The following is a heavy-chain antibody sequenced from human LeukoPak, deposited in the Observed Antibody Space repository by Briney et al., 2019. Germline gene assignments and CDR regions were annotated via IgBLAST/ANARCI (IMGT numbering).Heavy chain of an antibody. CDR3: ARGLDFLESFSYSFDL. CDR2: INESGST. J-gene: IGHJ4*02. V-gene: IGHV4-34*01. D-gene: IGHD3-3*01. Sequence: SETLSLTCGVSGGPFSRHYWSWIRQPPGKGLEWIGEINESGSTNYNPSLKSRVTISVDTSKNQFSLRLRSVTAADTAVYFCARGLDFLESFSYSFDLWGQGTLVSVSS. CDR1: GGPFSRHY.